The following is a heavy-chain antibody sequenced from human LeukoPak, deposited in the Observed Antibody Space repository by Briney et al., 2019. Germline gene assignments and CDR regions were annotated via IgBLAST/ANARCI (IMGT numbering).Heavy chain of an antibody. J-gene: IGHJ5*02. V-gene: IGHV1-8*03. CDR1: GYTFTGYY. D-gene: IGHD6-13*01. CDR3: ARGPYSSSWYNWFDP. CDR2: MNPNSGNT. Sequence: ASVKVSCKASGYTFTGYYMHWVRQATGQGLEWMGWMNPNSGNTGYAQKFQGRVTITRNTSISTAYMELSSLRSEDTAVYYCARGPYSSSWYNWFDPWGQGTLVTVSS.